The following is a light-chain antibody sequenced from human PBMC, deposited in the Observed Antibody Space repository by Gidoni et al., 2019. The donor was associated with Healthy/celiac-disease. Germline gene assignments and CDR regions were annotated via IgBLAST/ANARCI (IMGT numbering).Light chain of an antibody. CDR1: QSISSY. CDR3: QQSYSTPLT. J-gene: IGKJ4*01. CDR2: AAS. V-gene: IGKV1-39*01. Sequence: DIQLPQCPSSLSASVGDRVTITCRASQSISSYLNWYQQKPGKAPKLLIYAASSLPSGVPSRCSGSGSGTDFTLTSSSLQPEDVVTYYRQQSYSTPLTFGGGTKVEIK.